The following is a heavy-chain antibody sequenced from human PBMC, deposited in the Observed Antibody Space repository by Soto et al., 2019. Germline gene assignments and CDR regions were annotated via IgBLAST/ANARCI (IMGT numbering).Heavy chain of an antibody. CDR3: AKPYLPGSWFGELLHGMDV. V-gene: IGHV3-23*01. Sequence: GLHRVSCGAVGVTGISNYMRRVRQAPRKGREWVSAISGSGGSTYYADSVKGRFTISRDNSKNTLYLQMNSLRAEDTAVYYCAKPYLPGSWFGELLHGMDVWGQGTTVTVSS. D-gene: IGHD3-10*01. CDR1: GVTGISNY. J-gene: IGHJ6*02. CDR2: ISGSGGST.